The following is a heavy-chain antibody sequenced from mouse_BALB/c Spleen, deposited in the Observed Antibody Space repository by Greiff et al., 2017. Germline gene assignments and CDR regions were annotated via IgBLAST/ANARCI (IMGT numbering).Heavy chain of an antibody. J-gene: IGHJ2*01. V-gene: IGHV1-14*01. CDR3: ARRDGNYLYYFDY. D-gene: IGHD2-1*01. CDR2: INPYNDGT. Sequence: VQLQQSGPELVKPGASVKMSCKASGYTFTSYVMHWVKQKPGQGLEWIGYINPYNDGTKYNEKFKGKATLTSDKSSSTAYMELSSLTSEDSAVYDCARRDGNYLYYFDYWGQGTTLTVSS. CDR1: GYTFTSYV.